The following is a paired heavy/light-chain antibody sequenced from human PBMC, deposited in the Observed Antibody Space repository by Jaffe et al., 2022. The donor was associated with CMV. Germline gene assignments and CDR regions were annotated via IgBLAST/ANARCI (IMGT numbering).Light chain of an antibody. CDR2: QHN. CDR1: KLGDNY. Sequence: SYELTQPPSVSVSPGQTASITCSGEKLGDNYASWYQQKPGQSPLLVIYQHNKRPSGIPERFSGSNSGNTATLTISGTQAMDEADYYCQAWDSSIVVFGGGTKLTVL. CDR3: QAWDSSIVV. V-gene: IGLV3-1*01. J-gene: IGLJ2*01.
Heavy chain of an antibody. CDR1: GFTFSSYG. J-gene: IGHJ4*02. Sequence: QVQLAESGGGVVQPGKSLRLSCAASGFTFSSYGMHWVRQAPGKGLEWVAITSFDGSNKNYADSVKGRFAISRDNSRNTLYLQMNSLSTEDTALYYCAKGDISGWYIESWGQGTLVTVSS. V-gene: IGHV3-30*18. CDR3: AKGDISGWYIES. D-gene: IGHD6-19*01. CDR2: TSFDGSNK.